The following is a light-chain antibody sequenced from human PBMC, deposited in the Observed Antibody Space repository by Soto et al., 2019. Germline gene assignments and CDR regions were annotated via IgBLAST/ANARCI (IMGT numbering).Light chain of an antibody. V-gene: IGLV2-11*01. CDR2: DVN. CDR3: CSYAGSYTLV. Sequence: QSALTQPRSVSGSPGQSVTISCTGTSSDVGTYNYVSWYQQHPGKAPKLMIYDVNYRPSGVTDRFSGSKSGNTASLTISGLQAEDEAEYYCCSYAGSYTLVFGGGTKVTVL. CDR1: SSDVGTYNY. J-gene: IGLJ2*01.